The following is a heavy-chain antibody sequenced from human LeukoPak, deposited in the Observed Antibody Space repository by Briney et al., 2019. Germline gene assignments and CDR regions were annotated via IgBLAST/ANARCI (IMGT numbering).Heavy chain of an antibody. Sequence: SVKVSCKASGGTFGSYAISWVRQAPGQGLEWMGGIIPIFGTANYAQKFQGRVTITTDESTSTAYMELSSLRSEDTAVYYCARDNYAGANWFDPWGQGTLVTVSS. V-gene: IGHV1-69*05. D-gene: IGHD1-7*01. J-gene: IGHJ5*02. CDR3: ARDNYAGANWFDP. CDR2: IIPIFGTA. CDR1: GGTFGSYA.